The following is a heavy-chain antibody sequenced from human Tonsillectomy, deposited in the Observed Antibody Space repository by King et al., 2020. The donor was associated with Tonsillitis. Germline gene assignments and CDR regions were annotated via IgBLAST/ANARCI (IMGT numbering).Heavy chain of an antibody. CDR2: INHSGST. CDR3: ARGEVLRYFDWLSDDAFDI. Sequence: VQLQQWGAGLLKPSETLSLTCAVYGGSFSGYYWSWIRQPPGKGLEWIGEINHSGSTNYNPSLKSRVTVSVDTSKNQFSLKLSSVTAAVTAVYYCARGEVLRYFDWLSDDAFDIWGQGTMVTVSS. CDR1: GGSFSGYY. J-gene: IGHJ3*02. V-gene: IGHV4-34*01. D-gene: IGHD3-9*01.